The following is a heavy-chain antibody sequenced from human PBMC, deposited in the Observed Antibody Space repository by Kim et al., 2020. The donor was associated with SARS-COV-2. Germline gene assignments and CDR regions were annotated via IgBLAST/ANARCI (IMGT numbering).Heavy chain of an antibody. CDR1: GFTFSSYA. D-gene: IGHD3-9*01. CDR2: ISGSGGST. Sequence: GGSLRLSCAASGFTFSSYAMSWVRQAPGKGLEWVSAISGSGGSTYYADSVKGRFTISRDNSKNTLYLQMNSLRAEDTAVYYCAKTRLHYDILTGYSDAFEIWGQGTMVTVSS. V-gene: IGHV3-23*01. J-gene: IGHJ3*02. CDR3: AKTRLHYDILTGYSDAFEI.